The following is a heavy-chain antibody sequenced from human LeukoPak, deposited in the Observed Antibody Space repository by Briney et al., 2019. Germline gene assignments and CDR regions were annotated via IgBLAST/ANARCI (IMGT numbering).Heavy chain of an antibody. J-gene: IGHJ4*02. D-gene: IGHD3-22*01. CDR2: VDPEDGET. CDR1: GYTFTSYG. CDR3: ATELSAVVITIGY. V-gene: IGHV1-69-2*01. Sequence: ASVKVSCKASGYTFTSYGISWVRQAPGKGLEWMGRVDPEDGETIYAEKFQGRVTITADTSTDTAYMELSSLRSEDTAVYYCATELSAVVITIGYWGQGTLVTVSS.